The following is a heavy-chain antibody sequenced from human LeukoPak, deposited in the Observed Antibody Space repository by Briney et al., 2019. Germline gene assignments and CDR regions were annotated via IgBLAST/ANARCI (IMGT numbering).Heavy chain of an antibody. D-gene: IGHD3-22*01. CDR2: ISGSGGST. CDR3: AKDSGYDSSGYYSDY. J-gene: IGHJ4*02. Sequence: GGSLRLSCAASGFTFSSYAMSWVRQAPGKGLEWVSAISGSGGSTYYADSVKGRFTISRDNSKNTLYLQMNSLRAEDTAVYYCAKDSGYDSSGYYSDYWGQGTLVTVSS. CDR1: GFTFSSYA. V-gene: IGHV3-23*01.